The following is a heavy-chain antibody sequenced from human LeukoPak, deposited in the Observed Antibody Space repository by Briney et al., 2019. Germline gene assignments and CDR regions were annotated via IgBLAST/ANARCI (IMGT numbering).Heavy chain of an antibody. D-gene: IGHD3-22*01. CDR3: THYYDGSGYYGAFDS. J-gene: IGHJ3*02. V-gene: IGHV3-73*01. CDR2: IRSEAKSYAT. CDR1: GFTFSDSA. Sequence: PGGSLRLSCAASGFTFSDSAVHWVRQASGKGLEWVGRIRSEAKSYATAYAASVKGRFTISRDDSETTAYLQMNSLKTEDTAVYYCTHYYDGSGYYGAFDSWGQGTMVTVSS.